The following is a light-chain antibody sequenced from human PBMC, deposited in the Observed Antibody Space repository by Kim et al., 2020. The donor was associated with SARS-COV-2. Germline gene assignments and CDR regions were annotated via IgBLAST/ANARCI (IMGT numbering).Light chain of an antibody. J-gene: IGKJ1*01. Sequence: ASVGDRFTITCRASQGISNYVAWYQQKPGKVPKRLIYAASTWQSGVSSRFSGSGSGTDFSLTISSLQPEDVATYYCQKYNSAPRTFGQGTKVDIK. V-gene: IGKV1-27*01. CDR1: QGISNY. CDR2: AAS. CDR3: QKYNSAPRT.